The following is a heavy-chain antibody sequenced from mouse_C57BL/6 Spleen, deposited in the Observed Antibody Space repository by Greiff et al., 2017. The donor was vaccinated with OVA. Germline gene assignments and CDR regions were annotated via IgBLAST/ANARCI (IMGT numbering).Heavy chain of an antibody. J-gene: IGHJ1*03. CDR1: GYTFTDYE. D-gene: IGHD1-1*01. Sequence: QVQLQQSGPELVRPGASVTMSCKASGYTFTDYEMNWVKQTPVNGLEWIGAIYPETGGTAYNQKFKGKAILTADKSSSTAYMELRSLTSEYSAVYYCTRENYYGSSHWYFDVWGTGTTVTVSS. V-gene: IGHV1-15*01. CDR3: TRENYYGSSHWYFDV. CDR2: IYPETGGT.